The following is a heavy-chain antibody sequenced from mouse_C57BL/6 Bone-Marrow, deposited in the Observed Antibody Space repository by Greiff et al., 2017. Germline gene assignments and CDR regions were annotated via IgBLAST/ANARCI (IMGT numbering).Heavy chain of an antibody. CDR1: GFTFSSYG. CDR2: ISSGGSYT. CDR3: ARLYYYGSPWFAY. J-gene: IGHJ3*01. V-gene: IGHV5-6*01. D-gene: IGHD1-1*01. Sequence: EVQRVESGGDLVKPGGSLKLSCAASGFTFSSYGMSWVRQTPDKRLEWVATISSGGSYTYYPDSVKGRFTISRDNAKNTLYLQMSSLKSEDTAMYYCARLYYYGSPWFAYWGQGTLVTVSA.